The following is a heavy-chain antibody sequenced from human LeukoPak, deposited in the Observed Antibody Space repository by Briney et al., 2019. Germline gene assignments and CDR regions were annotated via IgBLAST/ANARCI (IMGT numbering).Heavy chain of an antibody. J-gene: IGHJ3*02. CDR2: FDPEDGET. D-gene: IGHD6-19*01. Sequence: ASVKVSCKVSGYTLTELSMHWVRQAPGKGLEWMGGFDPEDGETIYAQKFQGRVTMTEDTSTDTAYMELSSLRSEDTAVYYCARDLGSAGRRSAFDIWGQGTMVTVSS. CDR1: GYTLTELS. V-gene: IGHV1-24*01. CDR3: ARDLGSAGRRSAFDI.